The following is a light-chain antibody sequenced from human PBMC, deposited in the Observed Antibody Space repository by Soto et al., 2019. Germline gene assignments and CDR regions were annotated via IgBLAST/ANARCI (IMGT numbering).Light chain of an antibody. Sequence: QSVLTQPPSVSGAPGQRVTISCTGSSSNIGAGFDVHWYQQFPGTAPKLLIYRNTIRPSGVPDRFSGSKSGTSASLAITGLQAEDEAYYYCQSFWVFGGGTKLTVL. CDR3: QSFWV. CDR1: SSNIGAGFD. J-gene: IGLJ2*01. V-gene: IGLV1-40*01. CDR2: RNT.